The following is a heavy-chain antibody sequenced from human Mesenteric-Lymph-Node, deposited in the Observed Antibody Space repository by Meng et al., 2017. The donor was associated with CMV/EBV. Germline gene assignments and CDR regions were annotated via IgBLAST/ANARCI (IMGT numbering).Heavy chain of an antibody. V-gene: IGHV3-30*02. Sequence: GESLKISCAASGFTLTYAWMSWVRQAPGKGLEWVAFIRYDGSDKYYANSVKGRFTISRDNSKHTLYLQMNSLRADDTAVYYCAKDYRIFGIVIIPYYHFYGMDVWGQGTTVTVSS. CDR1: GFTLTYAW. CDR2: IRYDGSDK. CDR3: AKDYRIFGIVIIPYYHFYGMDV. J-gene: IGHJ6*02. D-gene: IGHD3-3*01.